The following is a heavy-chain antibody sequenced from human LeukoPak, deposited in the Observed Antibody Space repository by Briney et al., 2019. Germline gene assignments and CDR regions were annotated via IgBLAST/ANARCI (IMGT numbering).Heavy chain of an antibody. Sequence: GGSLRLSCAASGFTFSSYGMSWVRQAPGKGLEWVSAISGSGGSTYYADSVKGRFTISRDNSRNTLYLQMNSLKGDDTAVYYCAKDSAFYYIDVWGKGTTVIISS. J-gene: IGHJ6*03. D-gene: IGHD3-10*01. CDR2: ISGSGGST. V-gene: IGHV3-23*01. CDR1: GFTFSSYG. CDR3: AKDSAFYYIDV.